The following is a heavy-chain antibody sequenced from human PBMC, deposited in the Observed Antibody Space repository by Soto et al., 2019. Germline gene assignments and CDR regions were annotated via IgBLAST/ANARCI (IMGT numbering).Heavy chain of an antibody. CDR1: GFTLSSYA. Sequence: GSLSLSCTASGFTLSSYAMHWFRHAPGKGLEWVAVISYDGSNKYYADSVKGRFTISRDNSKNTLYLQMNSLRAEDTAVYYCARDPGIAAAGLFDYWGQGTLVTVSS. V-gene: IGHV3-30-3*01. J-gene: IGHJ4*02. D-gene: IGHD6-13*01. CDR2: ISYDGSNK. CDR3: ARDPGIAAAGLFDY.